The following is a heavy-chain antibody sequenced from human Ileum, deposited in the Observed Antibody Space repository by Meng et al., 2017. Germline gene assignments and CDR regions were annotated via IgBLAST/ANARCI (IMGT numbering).Heavy chain of an antibody. CDR3: ARDKGTTSCDT. Sequence: VGCGGGGVQPGRSLRLSCAASGFTFSSCGIHCVRQAPGKGLEWVAWSDEIKKYYADSVKGRFTVSRDNSNNMVYLQMDSLRAEDTAVYYCARDKGTTSCDTWGQGTLVTVSS. CDR2: WSDEIKK. J-gene: IGHJ4*02. V-gene: IGHV3-33*01. D-gene: IGHD2/OR15-2a*01. CDR1: GFTFSSCG.